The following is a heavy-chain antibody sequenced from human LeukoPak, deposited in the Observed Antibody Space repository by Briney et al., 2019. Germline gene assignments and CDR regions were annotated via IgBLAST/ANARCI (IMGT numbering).Heavy chain of an antibody. CDR1: GYTFTSYY. CDR2: INPSGGST. V-gene: IGHV1-46*01. Sequence: ASVKVSCKASGYTFTSYYMHWVRQAPGQGLEWMGIINPSGGSTSYAQKFQGRVTMTRDTYTSTVYMELSSLRSEDTAAYYCARDSPNYYGSGSPLDYWGQGTLVTVSS. CDR3: ARDSPNYYGSGSPLDY. D-gene: IGHD3-10*01. J-gene: IGHJ4*02.